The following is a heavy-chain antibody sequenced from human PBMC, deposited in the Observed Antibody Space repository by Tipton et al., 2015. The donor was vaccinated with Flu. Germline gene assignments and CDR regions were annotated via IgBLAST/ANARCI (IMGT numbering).Heavy chain of an antibody. D-gene: IGHD2-2*02. CDR1: GYSFISNW. J-gene: IGHJ4*02. V-gene: IGHV5-51*03. CDR3: ARLYCISTTCYMGIDY. Sequence: VQLVQSGAEVKKPGESLKISCKGSGYSFISNWIGWVRQMPGKGLEWMGIIYPVDSDTRYSPSFQGQVTISADKSTSTAYLQWSSLKASDTAMYYCARLYCISTTCYMGIDYWGQGTLVTVSS. CDR2: IYPVDSDT.